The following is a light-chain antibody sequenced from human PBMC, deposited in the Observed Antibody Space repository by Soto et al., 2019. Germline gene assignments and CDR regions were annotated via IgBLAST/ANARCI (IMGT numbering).Light chain of an antibody. J-gene: IGLJ3*02. CDR3: SSYTRSSTWV. V-gene: IGLV2-14*01. CDR2: EVT. CDR1: SSDVGVYNY. Sequence: QSALTQPASVSGSPGQSITISCTGTSSDVGVYNYVSWYQQHPGKAPKVMIYEVTNWPSGVSNRFSGSKSGNTASLTISGLQAEDEADYYCSSYTRSSTWVFGGGTKLTVL.